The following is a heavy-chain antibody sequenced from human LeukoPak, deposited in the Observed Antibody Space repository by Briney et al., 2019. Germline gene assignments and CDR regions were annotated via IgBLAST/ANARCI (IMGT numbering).Heavy chain of an antibody. CDR2: IYSDGST. V-gene: IGHV3-53*01. D-gene: IGHD3-22*01. Sequence: GGSLRLSCAASGFTVSNNYMTWVRQAPGKGLEWVSVIYSDGSTFYADSVKGRFSISRDSSMNTLYLQLNSLRAEDTALYYCVRDRYYYDSSGYYDAFDTWGQGTMLTVSS. CDR1: GFTVSNNY. CDR3: VRDRYYYDSSGYYDAFDT. J-gene: IGHJ3*02.